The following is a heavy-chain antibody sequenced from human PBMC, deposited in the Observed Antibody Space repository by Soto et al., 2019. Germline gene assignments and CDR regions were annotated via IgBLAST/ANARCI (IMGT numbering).Heavy chain of an antibody. D-gene: IGHD5-12*01. CDR1: GGSISSYY. CDR2: IYYSGST. V-gene: IGHV4-59*06. J-gene: IGHJ4*02. Sequence: SETLSLTCTVSGGSISSYYWSWIRQHPGKGLEWIGYIYYSGSTYYKPSLKSRVTISVDTSKNQFSLKLSSVTAADTAVYYCARWLGYGPHFDYWGQGTLVTVSS. CDR3: ARWLGYGPHFDY.